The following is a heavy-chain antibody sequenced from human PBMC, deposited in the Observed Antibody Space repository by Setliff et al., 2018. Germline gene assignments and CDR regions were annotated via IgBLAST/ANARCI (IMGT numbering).Heavy chain of an antibody. V-gene: IGHV7-4-1*02. J-gene: IGHJ6*03. CDR3: ARASRFGTIVYKGYYYMDV. CDR1: GDSFSNYA. Sequence: ASVKVSCKASGDSFSNYAISWMRQAPGQGLEWMGWINTNTGNPSYAQDFTGRFVFSLDTSVSTAYLQISSLKAEDTAVYYCARASRFGTIVYKGYYYMDVWGKGTTVTVSS. D-gene: IGHD3-10*01. CDR2: INTNTGNP.